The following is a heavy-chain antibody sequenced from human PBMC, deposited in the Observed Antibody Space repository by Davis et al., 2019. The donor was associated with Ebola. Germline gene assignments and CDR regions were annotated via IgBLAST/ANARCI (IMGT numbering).Heavy chain of an antibody. J-gene: IGHJ4*02. Sequence: PSETLSLTCTVSGGPISRGDYYWSWIRQPPGKGLEWIGYIYYSGSTNYNPSLKSRVTISVDTSKNQFSLKLSSVTAADTAVYYCARVPGYYGSGSYSFDYWGQGTLVTVSS. CDR3: ARVPGYYGSGSYSFDY. V-gene: IGHV4-61*08. CDR1: GGPISRGDYY. D-gene: IGHD3-10*01. CDR2: IYYSGST.